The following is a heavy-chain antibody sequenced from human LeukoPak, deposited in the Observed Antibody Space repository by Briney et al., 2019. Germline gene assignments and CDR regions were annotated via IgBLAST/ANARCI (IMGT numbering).Heavy chain of an antibody. V-gene: IGHV3-33*08. J-gene: IGHJ4*02. CDR2: IWYDGSRK. CDR3: ARDGGSGIDY. Sequence: GGSLRLSCAASGFTFNSYAMSWVRQAPGKGLEWVAVIWYDGSRKFYGDSVKGRFTVSRDTSENTMYLQMNTLRVDDTAVYYCARDGGSGIDYWGQGTLVTVSS. CDR1: GFTFNSYA. D-gene: IGHD3-10*01.